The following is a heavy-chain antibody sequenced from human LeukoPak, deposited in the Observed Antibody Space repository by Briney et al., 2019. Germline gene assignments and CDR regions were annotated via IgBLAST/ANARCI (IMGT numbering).Heavy chain of an antibody. D-gene: IGHD1-7*01. CDR1: GYTFTGYY. CDR3: ARGELTGTTAYYYYYGMDV. J-gene: IGHJ6*02. Sequence: ASVKVSCKASGYTFTGYYMHWVRQAPGQGLEWMGWINPNSGGTNYAQKFQGRVTVTRDTSISTAYMELSRLRSDDTAVYYCARGELTGTTAYYYYYGMDVWGQGTTVTVSS. CDR2: INPNSGGT. V-gene: IGHV1-2*02.